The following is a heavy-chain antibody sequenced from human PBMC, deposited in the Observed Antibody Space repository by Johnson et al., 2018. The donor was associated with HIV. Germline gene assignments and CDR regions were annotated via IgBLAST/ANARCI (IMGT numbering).Heavy chain of an antibody. Sequence: QVQLVESGGGVVQPGSSLRLSCAASGFTFSSYAMHWVRQAPGKGLEWVAVISYDGSNKYYADSVKGRFTISRDNSKNTLYLQMNSLRAEDTAVYYCARASDAFDIWGQGTMVTVSS. V-gene: IGHV3-30*04. CDR3: ARASDAFDI. CDR1: GFTFSSYA. CDR2: ISYDGSNK. J-gene: IGHJ3*02.